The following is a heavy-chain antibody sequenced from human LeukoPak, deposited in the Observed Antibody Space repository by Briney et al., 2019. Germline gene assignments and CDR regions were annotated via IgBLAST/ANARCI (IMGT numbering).Heavy chain of an antibody. Sequence: PGGSLRLSCAASGFTFSSYAMSWVRQAPGKGLEWVSAISGSGGSTYYAASVKGRFTISRDNSKNTLYLQMNSLRAEDTAVYYCAKDRLDYYDSSGYYTDDYWGQGTLVTVSS. CDR2: ISGSGGST. J-gene: IGHJ4*02. CDR1: GFTFSSYA. V-gene: IGHV3-23*01. CDR3: AKDRLDYYDSSGYYTDDY. D-gene: IGHD3-22*01.